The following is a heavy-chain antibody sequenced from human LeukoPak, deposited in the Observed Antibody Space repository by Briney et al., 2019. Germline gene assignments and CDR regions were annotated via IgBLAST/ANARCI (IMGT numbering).Heavy chain of an antibody. V-gene: IGHV3-7*01. CDR2: IKQDGSEK. J-gene: IGHJ4*02. Sequence: GGSLRLSCAASGFTFNSYWMNWVRQAPGKGLEWVANIKQDGSEKYYLDSVKGRFTISRDNAKNSLYLQMSGLRAEDTAVYYCAREGSYGGRYFDFWGQGTLVTVSS. CDR1: GFTFNSYW. D-gene: IGHD1-26*01. CDR3: AREGSYGGRYFDF.